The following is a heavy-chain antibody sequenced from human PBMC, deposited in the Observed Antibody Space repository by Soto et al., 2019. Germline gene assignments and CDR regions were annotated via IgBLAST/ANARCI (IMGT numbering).Heavy chain of an antibody. D-gene: IGHD5-12*01. CDR1: GYTFTSYT. Sequence: GASVKVSCKASGYTFTSYTMHWVRQAPGQRLEWMGWINPNSGGTNYAQKFQGWVTMTRDTSISTAYMELSRLTSDDTAVYYCATACRDGYNCLDYWGRGTLVTVSS. CDR3: ATACRDGYNCLDY. V-gene: IGHV1-2*04. CDR2: INPNSGGT. J-gene: IGHJ4*02.